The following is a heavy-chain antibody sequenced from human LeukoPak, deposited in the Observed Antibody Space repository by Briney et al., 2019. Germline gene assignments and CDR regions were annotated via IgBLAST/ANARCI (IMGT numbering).Heavy chain of an antibody. V-gene: IGHV4-59*01. D-gene: IGHD3-10*01. CDR3: ARDPPNYYGSGSYDAFDI. CDR1: GGSISSYY. J-gene: IGHJ3*02. Sequence: SETLSLTCTVSGGSISSYYWSWIRQLPGKGLEWIGYIYYSGSTNYNPSLKSRVTISVDTSKNQFSLKLSSVTAADTAVYYCARDPPNYYGSGSYDAFDIWGQGTMVTVSS. CDR2: IYYSGST.